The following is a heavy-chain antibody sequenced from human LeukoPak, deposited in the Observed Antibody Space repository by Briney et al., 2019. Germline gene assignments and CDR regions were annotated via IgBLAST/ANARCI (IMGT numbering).Heavy chain of an antibody. CDR2: IYHSGST. V-gene: IGHV4-4*02. CDR1: GGTVSSSNW. CDR3: ARDGGVRGALDY. D-gene: IGHD3-10*01. Sequence: SETLSLTCAASGGTVSSSNWWSWVRPPPGKGLEWIGEIYHSGSTNYNPSLKSRVTISVDKSKNQFSLKLSSVTAADTAVYYCARDGGVRGALDYWGQGTLVTVSS. J-gene: IGHJ4*02.